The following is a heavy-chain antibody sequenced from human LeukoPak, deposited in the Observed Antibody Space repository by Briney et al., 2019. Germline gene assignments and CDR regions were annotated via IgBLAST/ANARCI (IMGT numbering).Heavy chain of an antibody. J-gene: IGHJ6*03. CDR1: GGSISSSSYY. CDR3: ARETNDYFDSSAYMDV. V-gene: IGHV4-39*07. Sequence: KPSETLSLTCTISGGSISSSSYYWGWIRQPPGKGLEWIGTIDHSGSAYYRPSLKSRATISVDTSKRQFSLKPSSVTAADTAVYYCARETNDYFDSSAYMDVWGQGTTVTVSS. D-gene: IGHD3-22*01. CDR2: IDHSGSA.